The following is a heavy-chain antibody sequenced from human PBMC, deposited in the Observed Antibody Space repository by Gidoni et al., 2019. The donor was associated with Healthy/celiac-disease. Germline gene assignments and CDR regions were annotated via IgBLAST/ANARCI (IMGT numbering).Heavy chain of an antibody. Sequence: QVQLVESGGGVVQPGRSLRLPLAASGFTFSTYGMHWVRQAPGKGLEWVAVIWYDGSNKYYADSVKGRFTISRDNSKNTLYLQMNSLRAEDTAVYYCARDFEGYSNAFDYWGQGTLVTVSS. CDR1: GFTFSTYG. D-gene: IGHD4-4*01. CDR2: IWYDGSNK. J-gene: IGHJ4*02. V-gene: IGHV3-33*01. CDR3: ARDFEGYSNAFDY.